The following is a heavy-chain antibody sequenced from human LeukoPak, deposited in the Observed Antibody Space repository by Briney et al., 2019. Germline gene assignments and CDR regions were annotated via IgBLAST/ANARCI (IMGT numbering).Heavy chain of an antibody. CDR3: AELGITMIGGV. CDR1: GFTFDDYG. D-gene: IGHD3-10*02. J-gene: IGHJ6*04. V-gene: IGHV3-20*04. CDR2: INWKGGST. Sequence: GGPLRLSCAASGFTFDDYGMSWVRQAPGKGLEWVSGINWKGGSTGYADSVKGRFTISRDNAKNSLYLQMNSLRAEDTAVYYCAELGITMIGGVWGKGTTVTVSS.